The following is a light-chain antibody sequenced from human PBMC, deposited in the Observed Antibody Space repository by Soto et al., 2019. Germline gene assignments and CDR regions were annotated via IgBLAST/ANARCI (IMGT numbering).Light chain of an antibody. V-gene: IGKV1-8*01. CDR1: QGISSY. J-gene: IGKJ1*01. Sequence: ASRMSQSPSSLSASTGDRVTITCRASQGISSYLAWYQQKPGKAPKLLIYAASTLQSGVPSRFSGSGSGTDFTLTISCLQSEDFATYYCQQYYSYPRTFGQATTV. CDR3: QQYYSYPRT. CDR2: AAS.